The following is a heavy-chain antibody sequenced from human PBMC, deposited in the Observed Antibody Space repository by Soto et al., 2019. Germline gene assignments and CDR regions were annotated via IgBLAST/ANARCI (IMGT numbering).Heavy chain of an antibody. D-gene: IGHD1-26*01. CDR3: TRDQGGSYDSWFDP. Sequence: EVQVVESGGGLVQPGGSLRLSCSFTFRMYSMNLVRQAPGKGLEWVASISSGGDYIKYADSVKGRFTISRDNAKNSVSLQMNSLRVDDTAIYFCTRDQGGSYDSWFDPWGQGTLVTVSS. J-gene: IGHJ5*02. V-gene: IGHV3-21*01. CDR2: ISSGGDYI. CDR1: FTFRMYS.